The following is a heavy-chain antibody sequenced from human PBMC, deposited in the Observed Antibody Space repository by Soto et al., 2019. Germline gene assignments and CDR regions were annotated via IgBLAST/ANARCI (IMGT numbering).Heavy chain of an antibody. CDR2: INAGNGNT. CDR1: GYTFTSYA. Sequence: QVQLVQSGAEEKKPGASVKVSCQASGYTFTSYAMHWMRQAPGPRLAWMGWINAGNGNTKYSQKFQGRVTINRDTSSRTAYMKPSSLRSEDTAVYYCATSYSGYDYHYYYGMDVWGQGTTVTVSS. CDR3: ATSYSGYDYHYYYGMDV. J-gene: IGHJ6*02. V-gene: IGHV1-3*05. D-gene: IGHD5-12*01.